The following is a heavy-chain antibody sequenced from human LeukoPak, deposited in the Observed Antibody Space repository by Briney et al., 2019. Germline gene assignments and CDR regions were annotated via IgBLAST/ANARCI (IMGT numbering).Heavy chain of an antibody. CDR2: IANSGNT. Sequence: PSQSLSLTCAVSGDPLRVRYWRWVRQPRGKGLELIGYIANSGNTKYNPSLKSRVSSSLDTSKNQLSLKLSSVTAADTAVYYCARVYVYDSSASFFAYSYYYLDVWGKGTTVTVSS. CDR1: GDPLRVRY. V-gene: IGHV4-59*11. J-gene: IGHJ6*03. D-gene: IGHD3-22*01. CDR3: ARVYVYDSSASFFAYSYYYLDV.